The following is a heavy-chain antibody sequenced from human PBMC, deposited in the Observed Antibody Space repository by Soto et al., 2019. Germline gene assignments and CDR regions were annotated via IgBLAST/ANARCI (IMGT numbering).Heavy chain of an antibody. CDR2: IYYSGST. CDR1: GGSISSYY. J-gene: IGHJ5*02. Sequence: SETLSLTCTVSGGSISSYYWIWIRQPPGKGLEWIGYIYYSGSTNYNPSLKSRVTISVDTSKNQFSLKLSSVTAADTAVYYCARVTRAFDPWGQGTLVTVSS. V-gene: IGHV4-59*01. CDR3: ARVTRAFDP.